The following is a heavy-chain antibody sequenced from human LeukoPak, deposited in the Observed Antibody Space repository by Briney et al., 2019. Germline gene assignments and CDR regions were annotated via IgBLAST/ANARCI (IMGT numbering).Heavy chain of an antibody. V-gene: IGHV3-74*03. D-gene: IGHD1-26*01. CDR2: INPDGSIR. CDR1: GLTFSTYW. Sequence: GGSLRLSCAASGLTFSTYWMHWVRHAPGKGLAWVARINPDGSIRTYADSVQGRVTISRDTAKDTLFLQMNSLRAEDTAVYYCAREARVGGALQYWGQGTPVTVSS. CDR3: AREARVGGALQY. J-gene: IGHJ4*02.